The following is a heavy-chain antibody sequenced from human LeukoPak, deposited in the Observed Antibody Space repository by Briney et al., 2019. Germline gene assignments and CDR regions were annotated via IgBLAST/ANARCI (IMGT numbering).Heavy chain of an antibody. D-gene: IGHD4-17*01. CDR1: GGTFSSYA. J-gene: IGHJ5*02. CDR2: IIPIFGTA. Sequence: SVKVSCKASGGTFSSYAISWVRQAPGQGLEWMGGIIPIFGTANYAQKFQGRVTITTDESTSTAYMELSSLGSEDTAVYYCARDHASMQRCPNWFDPWGQGTLVTVSS. V-gene: IGHV1-69*05. CDR3: ARDHASMQRCPNWFDP.